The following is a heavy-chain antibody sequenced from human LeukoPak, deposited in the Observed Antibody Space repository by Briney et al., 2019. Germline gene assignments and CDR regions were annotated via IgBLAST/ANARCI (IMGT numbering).Heavy chain of an antibody. J-gene: IGHJ4*02. D-gene: IGHD6-13*01. CDR1: GGSFSGYY. V-gene: IGHV4-34*01. CDR2: INHSGST. Sequence: PSETLSLTCAVYGGSFSGYYWSWIRQPPGKGLEWVGEINHSGSTNYNPSLKSRVTISVDTSKNQFSLKLSSVTAADTAVYYCARGSSWSTPFDYWGQGTLVTVSS. CDR3: ARGSSWSTPFDY.